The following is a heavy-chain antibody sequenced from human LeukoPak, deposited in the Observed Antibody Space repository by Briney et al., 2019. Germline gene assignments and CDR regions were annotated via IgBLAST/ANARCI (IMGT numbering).Heavy chain of an antibody. CDR1: GFTFSNYW. V-gene: IGHV3-7*02. D-gene: IGHD3-10*01. J-gene: IGHJ3*02. CDR3: AGHELMLNGFDI. Sequence: GGSLRLSCAASGFTFSNYWMSWVRQAPGKGLEWVAHVMQVGGEKYYVDSVKGRFTISRDNAKNSLYLQMNSLRAEDTAVYYCAGHELMLNGFDIWGQGTRVTVSS. CDR2: VMQVGGEK.